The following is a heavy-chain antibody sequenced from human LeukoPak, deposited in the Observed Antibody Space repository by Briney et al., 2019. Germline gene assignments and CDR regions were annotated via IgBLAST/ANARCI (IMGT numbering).Heavy chain of an antibody. CDR2: INHSGST. J-gene: IGHJ4*02. CDR1: GGSFSGYY. CDR3: ASGSSGYYYDY. Sequence: SETLSLTCAVYGGSFSGYYWSWIRQPPGKGLEWIGEINHSGSTNYNPSLKSRVTISVDASKNQFSLKLSSVTTADTAVYYCASGSSGYYYDYWGQGTLFTVSS. D-gene: IGHD3-22*01. V-gene: IGHV4-34*01.